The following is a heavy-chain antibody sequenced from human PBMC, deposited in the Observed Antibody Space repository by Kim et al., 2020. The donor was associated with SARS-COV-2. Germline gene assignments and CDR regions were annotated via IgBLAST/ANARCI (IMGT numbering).Heavy chain of an antibody. Sequence: SQTLSLTCAISGDSVSSNSAAWNWIRQSPSRGLEWLGRTYYRSKWYNDYAVSVKSRITINPDTSKNQFSLQLNSVTPEDTAVYYCARASTIAVAERGYYYYGMDVWGQGTTVTVSS. CDR3: ARASTIAVAERGYYYYGMDV. V-gene: IGHV6-1*01. J-gene: IGHJ6*02. D-gene: IGHD6-19*01. CDR1: GDSVSSNSAA. CDR2: TYYRSKWYN.